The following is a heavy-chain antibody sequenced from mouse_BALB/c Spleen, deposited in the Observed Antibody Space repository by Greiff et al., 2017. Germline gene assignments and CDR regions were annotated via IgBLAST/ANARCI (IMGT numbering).Heavy chain of an antibody. CDR1: GFSLTSYG. D-gene: IGHD1-1*01. Sequence: VMLVESGPGLVAPSQSLSITCTVSGFSLTSYGVHWVRQPPGKGLEWLGVIWAGGSTNYNSALMSRLSISKDNSKSQVFLKMNSLQTDDTAMYYCARDPDYGSMDYWGQGTSVTVSS. CDR3: ARDPDYGSMDY. J-gene: IGHJ4*01. CDR2: IWAGGST. V-gene: IGHV2-9*02.